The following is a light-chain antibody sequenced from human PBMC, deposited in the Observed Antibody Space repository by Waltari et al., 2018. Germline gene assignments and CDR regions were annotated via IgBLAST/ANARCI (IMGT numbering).Light chain of an antibody. J-gene: IGLJ2*01. CDR3: ASRGASKV. CDR1: SSDLGPYTY. CDR2: EVS. V-gene: IGLV2-8*01. Sequence: QSALTQPPSASGSPGQSVTIPCTGTSSDLGPYTYVSWYQQHPGTAPKLLIYEVSKRASGVPDRFSGSKSGNTASLTVSGLQAEDEADYYCASRGASKVFGGGTKLTVL.